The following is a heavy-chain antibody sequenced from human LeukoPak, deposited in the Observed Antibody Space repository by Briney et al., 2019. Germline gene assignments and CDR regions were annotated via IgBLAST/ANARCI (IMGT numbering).Heavy chain of an antibody. Sequence: GGSLRLSCAASGFTFSSYAMHWVRQAPGKGLEWVTVTSDNGNNEHYADSVKGRFTVSRDNSKNTLYLQMNSLRTEDTALYYCTRGKASGGVPVMSPLDAFDMWGQGTMVTVSS. CDR1: GFTFSSYA. V-gene: IGHV3-30-3*01. CDR3: TRGKASGGVPVMSPLDAFDM. J-gene: IGHJ3*02. D-gene: IGHD6-19*01. CDR2: TSDNGNNE.